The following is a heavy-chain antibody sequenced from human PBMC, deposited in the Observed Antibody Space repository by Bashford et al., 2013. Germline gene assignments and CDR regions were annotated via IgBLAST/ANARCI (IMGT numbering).Heavy chain of an antibody. V-gene: IGHV3-21*01. D-gene: IGHD3-22*01. Sequence: VRQAPGKGLEWVSSISSSSSYIYYADSVKGRFTISRDNAKNSLYLQMNSLRAEDTAVYYCARDPYYYDSSGYPYYFDYWGQGTLVTVSS. CDR3: ARDPYYYDSSGYPYYFDY. CDR2: ISSSSSYI. J-gene: IGHJ4*02.